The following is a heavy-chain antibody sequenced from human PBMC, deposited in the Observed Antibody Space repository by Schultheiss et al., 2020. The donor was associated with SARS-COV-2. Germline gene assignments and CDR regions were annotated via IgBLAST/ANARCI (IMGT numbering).Heavy chain of an antibody. CDR3: ARAHTSRYYFDY. CDR2: IIPILGIA. D-gene: IGHD3-16*01. Sequence: SVKVSCKASGGTFSSYTISWVRQATGQGLEWMGRIIPILGIANYAQKFQGRVTITADKSTSTAYMELSSLRSEDTAVYYCARAHTSRYYFDYWGQGTLVTVSS. J-gene: IGHJ4*02. CDR1: GGTFSSYT. V-gene: IGHV1-69*02.